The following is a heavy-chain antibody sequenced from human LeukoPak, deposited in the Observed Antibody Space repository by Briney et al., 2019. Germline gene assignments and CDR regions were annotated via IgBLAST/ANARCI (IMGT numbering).Heavy chain of an antibody. Sequence: GGSLRLSCAASGFTFSRYAMTWVRRAPGKGLEWVSTIGDSGDKSYYPDSVKGRFTISRDLSKDTLFLEMHNLRAEDTAVYYCAKGRALWTYDFDSWGQGTLVTVSS. D-gene: IGHD3/OR15-3a*01. CDR2: IGDSGDKS. V-gene: IGHV3-23*01. CDR1: GFTFSRYA. CDR3: AKGRALWTYDFDS. J-gene: IGHJ4*02.